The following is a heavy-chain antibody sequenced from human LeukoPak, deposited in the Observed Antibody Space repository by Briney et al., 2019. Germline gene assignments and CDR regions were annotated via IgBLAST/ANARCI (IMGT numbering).Heavy chain of an antibody. CDR2: INPSGGST. D-gene: IGHD3-10*01. J-gene: IGHJ4*02. CDR3: AREEASRDYYPTEDY. Sequence: ASVKVSCKASGYTFTSYYMHWVRQPPGQGLEWMGIINPSGGSTSYAQKFQGRVTMTRDMSTSTVYMELSSLRSEDTAVYYCAREEASRDYYPTEDYWGQGTLVTVSS. CDR1: GYTFTSYY. V-gene: IGHV1-46*01.